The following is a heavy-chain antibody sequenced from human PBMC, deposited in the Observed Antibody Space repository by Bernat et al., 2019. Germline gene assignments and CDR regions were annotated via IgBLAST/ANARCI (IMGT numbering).Heavy chain of an antibody. Sequence: EVQLLESGGGLVQPGGSLRLSCAASGFTFSSYAMSWVRQAPGKGLEWVAAISGSGGSTYYADSVKGRFTISRDNSKNTLYLQMNSLRAEDTAVYYCAKDWDLGGSPEYFQHWGQGTLVTVSS. J-gene: IGHJ1*01. CDR3: AKDWDLGGSPEYFQH. CDR2: ISGSGGST. D-gene: IGHD1-26*01. CDR1: GFTFSSYA. V-gene: IGHV3-23*01.